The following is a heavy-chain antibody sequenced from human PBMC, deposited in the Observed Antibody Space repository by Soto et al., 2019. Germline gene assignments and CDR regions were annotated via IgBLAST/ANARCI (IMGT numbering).Heavy chain of an antibody. CDR2: MNPNSGST. CDR1: GYTFTSYD. CDR3: TRNVRQTGDFDY. V-gene: IGHV1-8*01. Sequence: QVQLVQSGAEVKKPGASVKVSCKASGYTFTSYDINWLRQATGQGLEWVGWMNPNSGSTGYAQNFQGRVAMGRDTSISTAYMELSGLRSDDTAVYYCTRNVRQTGDFDYWGQGTLVTVSS. J-gene: IGHJ4*02. D-gene: IGHD6-6*01.